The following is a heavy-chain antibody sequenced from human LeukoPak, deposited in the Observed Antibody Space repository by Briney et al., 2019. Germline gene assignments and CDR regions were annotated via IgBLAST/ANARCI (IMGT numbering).Heavy chain of an antibody. J-gene: IGHJ4*02. CDR2: IYTSGGT. V-gene: IGHV4-4*07. D-gene: IGHD6-13*01. CDR1: GVSISGYY. Sequence: SETLSLTYTVSGVSISGYYWSWIRQPAGKGLEWIGRIYTSGGTNYNPSLKSRVTMSVATSKNQFSLKLSSVTAADTAVYYCARAVYSSNWYAFDYWGQGALVTVSS. CDR3: ARAVYSSNWYAFDY.